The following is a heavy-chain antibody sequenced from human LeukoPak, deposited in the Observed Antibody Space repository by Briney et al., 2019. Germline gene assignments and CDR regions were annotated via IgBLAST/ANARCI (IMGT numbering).Heavy chain of an antibody. Sequence: SETLSLTCTVSGVSISYYYWRWLRQPPGKGLEWIGYIYYSGNTNYHPSRKSRVTISIDTSKNQFSLKLASVTAADTAVYYCATQTTGTPNRIDSWGQGTLVTVSS. V-gene: IGHV4-59*08. CDR3: ATQTTGTPNRIDS. CDR1: GVSISYYY. D-gene: IGHD1-1*01. CDR2: IYYSGNT. J-gene: IGHJ4*02.